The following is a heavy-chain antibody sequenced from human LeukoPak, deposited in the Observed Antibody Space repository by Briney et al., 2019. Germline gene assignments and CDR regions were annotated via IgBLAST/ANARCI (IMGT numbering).Heavy chain of an antibody. CDR2: IDPSDSYT. D-gene: IGHD3-10*01. CDR3: ASFMVRGVRKWFDL. CDR1: GYSFTSYL. Sequence: AESMRISCKGSGYSFTSYLISWVRQMPGKGLEWMGRIDPSDSYTNYSPSFQGHVNISADKSISTACLQWSSLKASDTAMYYCASFMVRGVRKWFDLWGQGTLVTVSS. V-gene: IGHV5-10-1*01. J-gene: IGHJ5*02.